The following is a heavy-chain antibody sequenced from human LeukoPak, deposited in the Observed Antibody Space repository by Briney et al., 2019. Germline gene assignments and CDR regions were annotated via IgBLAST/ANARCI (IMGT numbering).Heavy chain of an antibody. CDR1: GFTFSSYA. CDR2: ISYDGSNK. V-gene: IGHV3-30-3*01. Sequence: PGGSLRLSCAASGFTFSSYAMHWVRQAPGKGLEWVAVISYDGSNKYYADSVKGRFTISRDNSKNTLYLQMNSLRAEDTAVYYCARSGSKNSSSWYDAFDIWGQGTMVTVSS. D-gene: IGHD6-13*01. CDR3: ARSGSKNSSSWYDAFDI. J-gene: IGHJ3*02.